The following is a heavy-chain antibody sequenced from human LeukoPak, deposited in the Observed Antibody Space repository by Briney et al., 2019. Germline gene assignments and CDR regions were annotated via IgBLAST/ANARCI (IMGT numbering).Heavy chain of an antibody. CDR3: ARDLFPYGSGTYFDY. CDR2: INPNSGGT. Sequence: ASVKVSCKASGYTFTGYYMHWVRQAPGQGLEWMGWINPNSGGTNYAQKFQGRVTMTRDTSISTAYMELSRLRSDDTAVYYCARDLFPYGSGTYFDYWGQGTLVTVSS. J-gene: IGHJ4*02. V-gene: IGHV1-2*02. CDR1: GYTFTGYY. D-gene: IGHD3-10*01.